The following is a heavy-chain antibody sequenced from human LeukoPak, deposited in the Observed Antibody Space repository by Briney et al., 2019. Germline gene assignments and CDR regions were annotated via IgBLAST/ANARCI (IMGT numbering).Heavy chain of an antibody. Sequence: GASVKVSCKASGYTFTDYYIHWVRQAPGRGLEWMGWINPNSGGTNYAQRFQGRVTMTRDTSVSTAHMELSRLRTDDTAVYYCARIGFCPRGICYPFAFDIWGQGTMVIVS. D-gene: IGHD2-8*02. CDR1: GYTFTDYY. CDR2: INPNSGGT. CDR3: ARIGFCPRGICYPFAFDI. V-gene: IGHV1-2*02. J-gene: IGHJ3*02.